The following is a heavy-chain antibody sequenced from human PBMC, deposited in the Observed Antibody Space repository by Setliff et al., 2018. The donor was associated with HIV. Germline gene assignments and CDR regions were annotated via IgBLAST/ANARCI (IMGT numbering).Heavy chain of an antibody. CDR1: GDRVTDYA. J-gene: IGHJ6*03. CDR3: ARLSMIPGIMGAYYYCYMDV. CDR2: INVGTGNT. V-gene: IGHV1-3*01. D-gene: IGHD3-10*01. Sequence: ASVKVSCKASGDRVTDYAVHWVRQAPGQRLEGMGWINVGTGNTKYSQKLQGRLTITRDTSATTAYMELSSLRSEDTAVYYCARLSMIPGIMGAYYYCYMDVWGKGATVTVSS.